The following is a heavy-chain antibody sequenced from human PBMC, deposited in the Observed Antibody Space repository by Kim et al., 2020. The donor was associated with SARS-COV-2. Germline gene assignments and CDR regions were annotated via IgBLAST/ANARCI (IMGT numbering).Heavy chain of an antibody. D-gene: IGHD5-18*01. CDR2: ISWHGGST. CDR1: GFTFDHYS. CDR3: AKGDKALSFGAFDI. V-gene: IGHV3-43*01. J-gene: IGHJ3*02. Sequence: GGSLRLSCAASGFTFDHYSIHWVRQSPGKGLEWVSVISWHGGSTYQADSVKGRLTVSRDNRKNSVYLQMNSLRTEDTAVYYCAKGDKALSFGAFDIWGKGTMVIVSS.